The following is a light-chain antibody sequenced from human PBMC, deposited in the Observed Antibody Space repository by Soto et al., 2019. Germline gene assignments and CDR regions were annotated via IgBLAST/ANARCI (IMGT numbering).Light chain of an antibody. V-gene: IGKV1-27*01. CDR2: AAS. J-gene: IGKJ3*01. CDR3: QKYISAPFT. Sequence: DIQMTQSPSSLSASVGDRVTITCRACQGISNYLAWYQQKPGKVPKLLIYAASTLQSGVPSRFSGSGSGTDFTLTISSLQPEDVATYYCQKYISAPFTFGPGTKVDIK. CDR1: QGISNY.